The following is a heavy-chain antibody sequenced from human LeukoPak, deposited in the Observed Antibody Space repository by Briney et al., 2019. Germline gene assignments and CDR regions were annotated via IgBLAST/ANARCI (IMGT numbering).Heavy chain of an antibody. D-gene: IGHD3-16*01. Sequence: ASVKVSCKASGYTFTSYGISWVRQAPGQGLEGMGWISAYNGNTNYAQKLQGRVTMTTDTSTSTAYMELRSLRSDDTAVYYCARGEVLGYDLTAFDIWGQGTMDTVSS. CDR1: GYTFTSYG. CDR2: ISAYNGNT. CDR3: ARGEVLGYDLTAFDI. V-gene: IGHV1-18*01. J-gene: IGHJ3*02.